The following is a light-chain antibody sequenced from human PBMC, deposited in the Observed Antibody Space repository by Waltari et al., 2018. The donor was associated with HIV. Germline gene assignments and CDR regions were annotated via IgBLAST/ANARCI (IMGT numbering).Light chain of an antibody. J-gene: IGLJ3*02. Sequence: SLLTQPPSTSAAPGQRVNISCSGSRSYLATTSVFWYQQVPGAAPNLVISSDSHRLSGVPDRFSGSKSGTSASLTISALRSEDEAVYYCATWADSLSAWVFGGGTKVTVL. CDR1: RSYLATTS. V-gene: IGLV1-47*02. CDR3: ATWADSLSAWV. CDR2: SDS.